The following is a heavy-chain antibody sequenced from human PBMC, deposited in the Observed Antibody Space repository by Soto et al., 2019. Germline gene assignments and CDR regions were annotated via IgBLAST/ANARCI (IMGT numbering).Heavy chain of an antibody. CDR1: AFSLSTGGVG. J-gene: IGHJ6*02. CDR3: IQSRCGGDCLQSYASYYYYGMDV. D-gene: IGHD2-21*02. CDR2: IYWDDDK. Sequence: QITLKESGPTLVKPTQTLTLTCTFSAFSLSTGGVGVGWIRQPPGKALEWLALIYWDDDKRYSPSLRSRLTITKDTSKNQVVLTMTYMDPVDTATYYCIQSRCGGDCLQSYASYYYYGMDVWGQGTTVTVSS. V-gene: IGHV2-5*02.